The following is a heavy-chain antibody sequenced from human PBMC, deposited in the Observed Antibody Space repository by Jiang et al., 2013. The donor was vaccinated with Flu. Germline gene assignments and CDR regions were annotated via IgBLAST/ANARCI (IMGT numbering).Heavy chain of an antibody. Sequence: SVKVSCKASGYTFTSYGISWVRQAPGQGLEWMGWISAYNGNTNYAQKLQGRVTMTTDTSTSTAYMELRSLRSDDTAVYYCVRDPTTKYYYDSSGYSDYWGQGTLVTVSS. CDR2: ISAYNGNT. D-gene: IGHD3-22*01. CDR1: GYTFTSYG. CDR3: VRDPTTKYYYDSSGYSDY. V-gene: IGHV1-18*04. J-gene: IGHJ4*02.